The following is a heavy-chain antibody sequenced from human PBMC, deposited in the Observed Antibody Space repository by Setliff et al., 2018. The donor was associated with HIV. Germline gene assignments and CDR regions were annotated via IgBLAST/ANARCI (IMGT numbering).Heavy chain of an antibody. CDR1: GGSINGHS. V-gene: IGHV4-59*11. Sequence: PSETLSLTCTVSGGSINGHSWSWIRQPPGKVLEWIGYIDHSETTNYNPSLKSRLTISIDTSKTQFSLNLSSVTAADTAVYYCASTTVRDFGLVVTNFDQWGLGTLVTVSS. J-gene: IGHJ4*02. CDR2: IDHSETT. CDR3: ASTTVRDFGLVVTNFDQ. D-gene: IGHD3-3*01.